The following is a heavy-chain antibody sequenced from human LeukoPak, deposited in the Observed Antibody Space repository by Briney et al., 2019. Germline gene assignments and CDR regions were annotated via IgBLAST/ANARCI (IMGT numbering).Heavy chain of an antibody. CDR1: GFTFSSHS. J-gene: IGHJ6*03. CDR3: ARAMGTSYGFWSGSYTVSYYYYMDV. Sequence: PGGSLRLSCATSGFTFSSHSMSWVRQAPVEGLEWVANIKQDGSEKHYVDSVRGRFSISRDNTKNSLYLQMNSLRAEDTAVYYCARAMGTSYGFWSGSYTVSYYYYMDVWGKGTTVTVSS. V-gene: IGHV3-7*01. CDR2: IKQDGSEK. D-gene: IGHD3-3*01.